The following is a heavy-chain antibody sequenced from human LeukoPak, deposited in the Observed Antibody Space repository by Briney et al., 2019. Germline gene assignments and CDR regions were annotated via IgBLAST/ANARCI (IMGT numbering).Heavy chain of an antibody. V-gene: IGHV1-3*01. J-gene: IGHJ6*02. Sequence: GASVKVSCKASGYTFTSYAMHWVRQAPGQRLEWMGWINAGNGNTKYSQKLQGRVTITRDTSASTAYMELSSLRSEDTAVYYCASSDYAASDYYYGMDVWGQGTTVTVSS. CDR2: INAGNGNT. CDR3: ASSDYAASDYYYGMDV. CDR1: GYTFTSYA. D-gene: IGHD4-17*01.